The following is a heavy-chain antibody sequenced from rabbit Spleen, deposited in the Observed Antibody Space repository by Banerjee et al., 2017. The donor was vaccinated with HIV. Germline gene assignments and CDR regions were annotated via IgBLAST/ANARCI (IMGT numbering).Heavy chain of an antibody. D-gene: IGHD6-1*01. CDR2: INIVTGKD. Sequence: EQLEESGGGLVKPEGSLTLTCKASGVSFSDKDVMCWVRQAPGKGLEWIACINIVTGKDVYATWAKGRFIMSRTSSTTVTLQMASLTDADTATYFCARDYAAWAGYTYASHFFNLWGQGTLVTVS. J-gene: IGHJ4*01. CDR3: ARDYAAWAGYTYASHFFNL. V-gene: IGHV1S45*01. CDR1: GVSFSDKDV.